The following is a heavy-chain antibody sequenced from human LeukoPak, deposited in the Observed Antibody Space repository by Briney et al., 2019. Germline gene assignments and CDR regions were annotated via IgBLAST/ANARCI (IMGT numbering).Heavy chain of an antibody. CDR2: IYYSGST. CDR1: GGSISSGDYY. J-gene: IGHJ4*02. Sequence: SETLSLTCTVSGGSISSGDYYWSWIRQPPGKGLEWIGYIYYSGSTYYNPSLKSRVTISVDTSKNQFSLKLSSVTAADTAVYYCARQLKSNVGAIGYWGQGTLVTVSS. D-gene: IGHD1-26*01. V-gene: IGHV4-30-4*01. CDR3: ARQLKSNVGAIGY.